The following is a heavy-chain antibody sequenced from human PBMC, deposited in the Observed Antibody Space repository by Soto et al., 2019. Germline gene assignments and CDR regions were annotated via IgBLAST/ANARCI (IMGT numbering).Heavy chain of an antibody. CDR3: ARDGTVGRIVGAFDI. CDR1: GFTFSSYI. J-gene: IGHJ3*02. Sequence: AGSMRLSCAASGFTFSSYIMDWVRQAPGKGLEWVSYISSSSSTIYYADSVKGRFTISRDNAKNSLYLQMNSLRAEDTAVYYCARDGTVGRIVGAFDIWGQGTMVTVS. V-gene: IGHV3-48*01. D-gene: IGHD1-7*01. CDR2: ISSSSSTI.